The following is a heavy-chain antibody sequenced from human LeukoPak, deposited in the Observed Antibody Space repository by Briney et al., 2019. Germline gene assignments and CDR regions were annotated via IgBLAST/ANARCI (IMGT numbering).Heavy chain of an antibody. CDR2: INSGGTT. D-gene: IGHD6-19*01. Sequence: GGSLRLSCAASGFTFSTYWMTWVRQAPGKGLEWVSFINSGGTTNHADSVKGRFTISRDYSKNTLNLQMNSLRAEDTAVYYCATIVSDSSGWYHFDHWGQGALVTVSS. V-gene: IGHV3-66*01. CDR1: GFTFSTYW. J-gene: IGHJ4*02. CDR3: ATIVSDSSGWYHFDH.